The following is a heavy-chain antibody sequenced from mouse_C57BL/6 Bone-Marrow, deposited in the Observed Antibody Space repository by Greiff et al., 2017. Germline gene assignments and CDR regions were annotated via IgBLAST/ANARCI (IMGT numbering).Heavy chain of an antibody. J-gene: IGHJ3*01. CDR2: IDPESGDT. Sequence: EVQGVESGAELVRPGASVKLSCTASGFNIKDDYMHWVKQRPEQGLEWIGWIDPESGDTEYASKFQGKATITADTSSNTAYLQLSSLTSEDTAVYYCTTWGDGYSGVAYWGQGTLVTVSA. D-gene: IGHD2-3*01. CDR1: GFNIKDDY. CDR3: TTWGDGYSGVAY. V-gene: IGHV14-4*01.